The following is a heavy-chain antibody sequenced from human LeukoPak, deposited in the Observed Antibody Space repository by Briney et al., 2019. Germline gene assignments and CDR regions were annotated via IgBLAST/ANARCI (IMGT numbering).Heavy chain of an antibody. CDR3: ARVGGGNSGFRYYYYYMDV. J-gene: IGHJ6*03. D-gene: IGHD4-23*01. CDR2: IYYSGST. Sequence: SETLSLTCTVSGGSISSSSYYWGWIRQPPGKGLEWIGSIYYSGSTYYNPSLKSRVTISVDTSKNQFSLKLSSVTAADTAVYFCARVGGGNSGFRYYYYYMDVWCEGTTVTVSS. CDR1: GGSISSSSYY. V-gene: IGHV4-39*01.